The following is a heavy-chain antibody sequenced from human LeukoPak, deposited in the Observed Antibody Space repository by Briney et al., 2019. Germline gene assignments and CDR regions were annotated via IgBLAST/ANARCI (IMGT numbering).Heavy chain of an antibody. V-gene: IGHV1-8*01. J-gene: IGHJ4*02. CDR1: GYTFTSYD. CDR3: ATQARNGENYFDY. Sequence: ASVKVSCKTSGYTFTSYDINWVRQATGQGLEWMGWMNPNSDNTGYAQKFQGRVTMTRITSMSTAYMELSSLRSEDTAVYYCATQARNGENYFDYWGQGTLVTVSS. D-gene: IGHD1-1*01. CDR2: MNPNSDNT.